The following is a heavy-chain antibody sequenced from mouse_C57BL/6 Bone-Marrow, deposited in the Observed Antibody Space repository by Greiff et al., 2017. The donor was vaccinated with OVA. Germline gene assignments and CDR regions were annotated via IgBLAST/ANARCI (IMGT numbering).Heavy chain of an antibody. J-gene: IGHJ1*03. D-gene: IGHD1-1*01. CDR1: GYTFTSYG. Sequence: VHLVESGAELARPGASVKLSCKASGYTFTSYGISWVKQRTGQGLGWIGEIYPRSGNTYSNEKFRGKATLTADKSSSTAYMELRSLTSEDSAVYFCARRGYYGSSYVGYFDVWGTGTTVTVSS. V-gene: IGHV1-81*01. CDR2: IYPRSGNT. CDR3: ARRGYYGSSYVGYFDV.